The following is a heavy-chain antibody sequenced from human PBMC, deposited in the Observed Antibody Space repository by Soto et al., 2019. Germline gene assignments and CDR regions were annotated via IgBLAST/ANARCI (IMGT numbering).Heavy chain of an antibody. J-gene: IGHJ6*02. Sequence: QVQLQESGPGLVKPSGTLSLTCAVSGGSISSSNWWSWVRQPPGKGLEWIGEIYHSGSTNYNPSLKRRVTISVDKSKNQFSLKLSSVTAADTAVYNCARCESGYKYYYGMDVWGQGTTVTVSS. CDR3: ARCESGYKYYYGMDV. CDR1: GGSISSSNW. V-gene: IGHV4-4*02. CDR2: IYHSGST. D-gene: IGHD3-3*01.